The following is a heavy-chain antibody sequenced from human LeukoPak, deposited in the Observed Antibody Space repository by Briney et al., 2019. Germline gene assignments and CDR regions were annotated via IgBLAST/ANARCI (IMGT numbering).Heavy chain of an antibody. CDR2: ISGSGGST. V-gene: IGHV3-23*01. D-gene: IGHD1-14*01. Sequence: GGSLRLSCAASGFTFSSYGMSWVRQAPGKGLEWVSAISGSGGSTYYADSVKGRFTISRDNSKNTLYLQMNSLRAEDTAVYYCATSTVGGYDAFDIWGQGTMVTVSS. J-gene: IGHJ3*02. CDR1: GFTFSSYG. CDR3: ATSTVGGYDAFDI.